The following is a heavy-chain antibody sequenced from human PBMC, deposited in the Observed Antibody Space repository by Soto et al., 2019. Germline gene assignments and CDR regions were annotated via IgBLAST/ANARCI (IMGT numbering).Heavy chain of an antibody. J-gene: IGHJ4*02. D-gene: IGHD6-19*01. CDR1: GFTFSTYA. Sequence: EVQLLESGGGLVQPGGSLRLSCAASGFTFSTYAMTWVRQAPGKGLEWVSSISNSGGVAYYGAPVKGRFTTSRVNSKDTLHLQMNSLRAEDTAVYYCAQIGTVPATRYWGQGTLVIVSS. CDR3: AQIGTVPATRY. CDR2: ISNSGGVA. V-gene: IGHV3-23*01.